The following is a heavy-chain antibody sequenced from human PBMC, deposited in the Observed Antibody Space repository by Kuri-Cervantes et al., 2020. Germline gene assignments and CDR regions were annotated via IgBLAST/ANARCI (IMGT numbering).Heavy chain of an antibody. CDR3: ARAGRYYYGSGSLPLDY. D-gene: IGHD3-10*01. CDR2: ISYHGSDK. CDR1: GFTFSSYS. V-gene: IGHV3-30*03. J-gene: IGHJ4*02. Sequence: GESLKISCAASGFTFSSYSMNWVRQAPGKGLEWVALISYHGSDKYYADSVKGRFTISRDNSKNTLSLQMNSLRADDTAVYYCARAGRYYYGSGSLPLDYWGQGTLVTVSS.